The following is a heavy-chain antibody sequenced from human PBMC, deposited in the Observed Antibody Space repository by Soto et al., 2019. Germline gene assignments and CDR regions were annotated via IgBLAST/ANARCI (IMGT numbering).Heavy chain of an antibody. CDR3: ARGRGYSGDDHYYYFDMDV. J-gene: IGHJ6*02. CDR2: SIPIFGTA. CDR1: GGTFNNYP. Sequence: SVKVSCKASGGTFNNYPNTWVRQAPGEGLEWMGGSIPIFGTANYAQKFQGRVTISVDESTSTAYMELSSLRSEDTAVYYCARGRGYSGDDHYYYFDMDVWGQGTTVTVSS. D-gene: IGHD5-12*01. V-gene: IGHV1-69*13.